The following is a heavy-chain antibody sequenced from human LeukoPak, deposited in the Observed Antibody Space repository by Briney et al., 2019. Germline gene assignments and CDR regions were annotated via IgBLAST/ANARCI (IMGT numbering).Heavy chain of an antibody. V-gene: IGHV3-23*01. CDR3: ARASWISTADAAW. Sequence: GGSLRLSCAASGFSFTTYAMSWVRQPPAKGPEWLASMKGGGETFYADSVKGRFTLSRDASKNTVYLQLNNLRAEDTAVYYCARASWISTADAAWWGRGTQVTVPS. D-gene: IGHD5-18*01. CDR2: MKGGGET. J-gene: IGHJ4*02. CDR1: GFSFTTYA.